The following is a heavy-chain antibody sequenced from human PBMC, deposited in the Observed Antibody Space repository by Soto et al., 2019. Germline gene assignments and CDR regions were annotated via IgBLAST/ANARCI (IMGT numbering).Heavy chain of an antibody. Sequence: PGGSLRLSCAASGFTFSSYSMNWVRQAPGKGLEWVSSISSSSSYIYYADSVKGRFTISRDNAKNSLYLQMNSLRAEDTAVYYCARDCGSTSCYGDDYWGQGTLVTVSS. CDR2: ISSSSSYI. CDR3: ARDCGSTSCYGDDY. J-gene: IGHJ4*02. V-gene: IGHV3-21*01. CDR1: GFTFSSYS. D-gene: IGHD2-2*01.